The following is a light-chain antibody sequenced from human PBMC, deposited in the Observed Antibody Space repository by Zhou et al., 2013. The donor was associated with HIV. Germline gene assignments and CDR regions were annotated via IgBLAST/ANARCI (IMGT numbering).Light chain of an antibody. CDR3: QQSYSSPWT. J-gene: IGKJ1*01. Sequence: IQLTQSPSSLSASVGDRVTITCRASQGISRNLAWYQQKPGKGPKLLIYDASSLESGVPSRFSGSGSGTDFTLTISSLQPEDFATYYCQQSYSSPWTFGQGTKVEIK. CDR2: DAS. CDR1: QGISRN. V-gene: IGKV1-13*02.